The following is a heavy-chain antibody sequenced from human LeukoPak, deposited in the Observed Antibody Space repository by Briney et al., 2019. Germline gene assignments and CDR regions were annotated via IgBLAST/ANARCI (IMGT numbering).Heavy chain of an antibody. Sequence: GSLRLSCAASGFSFIHSWMSWVRQAPGKGLEWVGRTKSKKDGGAIDYAAPVKGRFTISRDDSKNMVYLQISSLKTEDTAVYYCTTEPRDWGQGTLVTVSS. CDR3: TTEPRD. J-gene: IGHJ4*02. CDR2: TKSKKDGGAI. CDR1: GFSFIHSW. V-gene: IGHV3-15*01.